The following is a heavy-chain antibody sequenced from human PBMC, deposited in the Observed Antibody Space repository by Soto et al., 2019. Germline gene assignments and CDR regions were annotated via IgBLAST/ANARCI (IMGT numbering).Heavy chain of an antibody. CDR1: GITFIADA. V-gene: IGHV3-23*01. CDR2: IIGSGATT. Sequence: GGSLRLSCASSGITFIADAMIWVRQAPGKGLEWVSAIIGSGATTYYADSVKVRFTISRDKSKNTLYLQMNSLRAEDTALYYCAKSFSRNWYDYFDYWGQGSLVTVSS. CDR3: AKSFSRNWYDYFDY. D-gene: IGHD6-13*01. J-gene: IGHJ4*02.